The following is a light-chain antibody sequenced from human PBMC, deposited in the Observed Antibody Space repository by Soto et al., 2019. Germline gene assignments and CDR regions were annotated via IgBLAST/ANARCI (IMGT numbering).Light chain of an antibody. Sequence: QSVLTQPPSVSVAPGQRVTISCSGSSSNIGNNYVSWYQQLPGTAPKLLIYDNDKRPSGIPYRFSGSKSGTSATLRISGLQTGDEADYYCGTWDSRRSVGPVFGTGTKLTVL. CDR3: GTWDSRRSVGPV. CDR2: DND. J-gene: IGLJ1*01. CDR1: SSNIGNNY. V-gene: IGLV1-51*01.